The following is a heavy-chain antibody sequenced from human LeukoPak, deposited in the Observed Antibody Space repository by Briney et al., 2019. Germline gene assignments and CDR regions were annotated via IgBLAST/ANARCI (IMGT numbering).Heavy chain of an antibody. D-gene: IGHD3-10*01. V-gene: IGHV1-2*02. J-gene: IGHJ3*02. CDR2: INPKSGGT. CDR3: ARNLWFGESSDAFDM. Sequence: GASVKVSCKASGHTFTGHYMHWVRQAPGQGLEWMGWINPKSGGTNYAQKFQGRVTMTRDTSISTAYMDMSSLRSDDTAVYYCARNLWFGESSDAFDMWGQGTMVTVSS. CDR1: GHTFTGHY.